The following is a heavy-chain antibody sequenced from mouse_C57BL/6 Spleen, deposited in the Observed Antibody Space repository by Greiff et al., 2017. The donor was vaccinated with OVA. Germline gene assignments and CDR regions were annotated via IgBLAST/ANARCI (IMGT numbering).Heavy chain of an antibody. V-gene: IGHV14-2*01. J-gene: IGHJ3*01. Sequence: EVMLVESGAELVKPGASVKLSCTASGFNIKDYYMHWVKQRTEQGLEWIGRIDPEDGETKYAPKFQGKATITADTSSNTAYLQLSSLTSEDTAVYYCAKAYYSNPLFAYWGQGTLVTVSA. CDR1: GFNIKDYY. CDR2: IDPEDGET. D-gene: IGHD2-5*01. CDR3: AKAYYSNPLFAY.